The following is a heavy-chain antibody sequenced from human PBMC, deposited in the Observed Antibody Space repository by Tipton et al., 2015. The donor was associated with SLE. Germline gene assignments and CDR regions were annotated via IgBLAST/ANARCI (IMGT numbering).Heavy chain of an antibody. CDR1: GFNFGDYA. Sequence: SLRLSCSASGFNFGDYALSWVRQAPGKGLEWVSAIRASSGSKYYADSVKGRFTISREKSKNTVYLQMNSLGADDTAVYYCANLVLQVAGTRWIDPWGQGTPVTVSS. D-gene: IGHD6-19*01. CDR2: IRASSGSK. CDR3: ANLVLQVAGTRWIDP. V-gene: IGHV3-23*01. J-gene: IGHJ5*02.